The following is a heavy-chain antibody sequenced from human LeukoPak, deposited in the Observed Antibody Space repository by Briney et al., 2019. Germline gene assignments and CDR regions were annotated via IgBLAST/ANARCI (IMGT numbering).Heavy chain of an antibody. D-gene: IGHD3-22*01. V-gene: IGHV4-59*01. J-gene: IGHJ6*03. CDR1: GGSISSYY. Sequence: SETQSLTCTVSGGSISSYYWSWIRQPPGKGLEWIGYIYYSGSTNNNPSLKSRVTISVDTSKNQFSLKLSSVTAADTAVYYCARGRLTMIVVVPDRGYMDVWGKGTTVTVSS. CDR2: IYYSGST. CDR3: ARGRLTMIVVVPDRGYMDV.